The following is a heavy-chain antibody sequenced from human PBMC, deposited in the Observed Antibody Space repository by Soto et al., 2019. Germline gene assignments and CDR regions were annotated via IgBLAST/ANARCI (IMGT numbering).Heavy chain of an antibody. Sequence: QVQLVESGGGVVQPGRSLTLSCAASGFTFRSYGMHWVRQAPGKGLEWVAVIWYDGRNKEYADSVKGRFTISRDNSKNTLYLQMNILRAEDTAVYYCVREGAEDPAMGWYMDVWGKGTTVTVSS. CDR2: IWYDGRNK. V-gene: IGHV3-33*01. CDR1: GFTFRSYG. D-gene: IGHD2-15*01. CDR3: VREGAEDPAMGWYMDV. J-gene: IGHJ6*03.